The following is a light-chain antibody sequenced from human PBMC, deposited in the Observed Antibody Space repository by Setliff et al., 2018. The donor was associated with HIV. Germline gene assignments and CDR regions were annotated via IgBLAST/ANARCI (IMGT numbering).Light chain of an antibody. Sequence: SYALTQPPSVSVAPGKTARIPCGADIIGRESVHWYQQKPGQAPVLVVSDDSDRSSGIPERFSGSISGNTATLTITRVEAGDEADYYCQVCDTSSDHYVFGTGTKSPS. CDR2: DDS. J-gene: IGLJ1*01. V-gene: IGLV3-21*03. CDR1: IIGRES. CDR3: QVCDTSSDHYV.